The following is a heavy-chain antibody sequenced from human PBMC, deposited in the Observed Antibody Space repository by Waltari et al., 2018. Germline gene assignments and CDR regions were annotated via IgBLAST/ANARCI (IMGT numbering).Heavy chain of an antibody. CDR2: ISSSSSTI. J-gene: IGHJ4*02. D-gene: IGHD3-10*01. Sequence: EVQLVESGGGLVQPGGSLRLSCAASGFTFSSYSMNWVRQAPGKGLEWVSYISSSSSTIYYADAVKGRFTSSRDNAKNSLYLQMNSLRAEDTAVYYCARGLWFREDYWGQGTLVTVSS. CDR3: ARGLWFREDY. CDR1: GFTFSSYS. V-gene: IGHV3-48*04.